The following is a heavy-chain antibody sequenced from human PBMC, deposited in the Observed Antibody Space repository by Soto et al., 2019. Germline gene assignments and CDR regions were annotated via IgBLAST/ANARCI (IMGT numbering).Heavy chain of an antibody. D-gene: IGHD5-12*01. J-gene: IGHJ4*02. CDR3: ARDRSGYDCLDY. CDR1: GFTFSSYA. Sequence: PGGSLRLSCAASGFTFSSYAMHWVRQAPGKGLEWVAVISYDGSNKYYADSVKGRFTISRDNSKNTLYLQMNSLRAEDTAVYYCARDRSGYDCLDYWGQGTLVTVSS. V-gene: IGHV3-30-3*01. CDR2: ISYDGSNK.